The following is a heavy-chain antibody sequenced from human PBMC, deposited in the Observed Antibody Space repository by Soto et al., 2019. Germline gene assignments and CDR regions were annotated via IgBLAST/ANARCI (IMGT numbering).Heavy chain of an antibody. CDR2: IYYSGST. CDR1: GGSISSYY. Sequence: LETLSLTCTVSGGSISSYYWSWIRQPPGKGLEWIGYIYYSGSTNYNPSLKSRVTISVDTSKNQFSLKLSSVTAADTAVYYCARHVMEQQLVPTYYLDYWGQGTLVTVSS. J-gene: IGHJ4*02. D-gene: IGHD6-13*01. V-gene: IGHV4-59*08. CDR3: ARHVMEQQLVPTYYLDY.